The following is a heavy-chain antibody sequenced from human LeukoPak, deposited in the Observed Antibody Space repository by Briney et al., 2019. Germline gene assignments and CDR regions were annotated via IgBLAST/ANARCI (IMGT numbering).Heavy chain of an antibody. J-gene: IGHJ4*02. CDR1: GFSFSSYS. CDR2: ISSSSGTI. D-gene: IGHD6-13*01. V-gene: IGHV3-48*01. Sequence: GGSLRLSCAASGFSFSSYSMNWVRQAPGKGLEWVSYISSSSGTIYYADSVRGRFTISRDNVKNSLYLQMTTLRAEDTAVYYCARDSRQYSSSWYYFDYWGQGTLVTVSS. CDR3: ARDSRQYSSSWYYFDY.